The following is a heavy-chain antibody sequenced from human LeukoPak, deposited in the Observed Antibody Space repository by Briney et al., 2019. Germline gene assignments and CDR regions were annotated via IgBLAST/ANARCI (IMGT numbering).Heavy chain of an antibody. J-gene: IGHJ6*03. CDR3: ARGVNTYLWFGGDYMDV. Sequence: ASVKVSCKASGYAFTSYDINWVRQATGQGLEWMGWMNPNSGNTGYAQKFQGRVTITRNTSISTAYMELSSLRSEDTAVYYCARGVNTYLWFGGDYMDVWGKGSTVTVSS. CDR2: MNPNSGNT. D-gene: IGHD3-16*01. V-gene: IGHV1-8*03. CDR1: GYAFTSYD.